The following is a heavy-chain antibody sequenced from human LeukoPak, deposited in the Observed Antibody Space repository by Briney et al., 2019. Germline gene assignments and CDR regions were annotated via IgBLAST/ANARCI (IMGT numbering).Heavy chain of an antibody. Sequence: PGGSLRLSCAVSGFTLSSYWMSWVRQAPGKGLEWVANIKQDGSEKYYVDSVKGRFTISRDNAKNSLYLQMNSLRAEDTAVYYCARDEWTVTPDYWGQGTLVTVSS. J-gene: IGHJ4*02. V-gene: IGHV3-7*01. CDR2: IKQDGSEK. CDR3: ARDEWTVTPDY. D-gene: IGHD4-17*01. CDR1: GFTLSSYW.